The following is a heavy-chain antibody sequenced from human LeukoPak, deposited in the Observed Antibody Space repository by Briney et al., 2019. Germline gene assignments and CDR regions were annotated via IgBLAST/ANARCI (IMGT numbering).Heavy chain of an antibody. CDR2: IRYDGSNK. Sequence: GGSLRLSCAASGFTFSSYGMHWVRQAPGKGLEWVAFIRYDGSNKYYADSVKGRFTISRDNSKNTLYLQMNSLRAEDTAVYYCAGTVTTVGWFDPWGQGTLVTVSS. CDR1: GFTFSSYG. J-gene: IGHJ5*02. CDR3: AGTVTTVGWFDP. V-gene: IGHV3-30*02. D-gene: IGHD4-17*01.